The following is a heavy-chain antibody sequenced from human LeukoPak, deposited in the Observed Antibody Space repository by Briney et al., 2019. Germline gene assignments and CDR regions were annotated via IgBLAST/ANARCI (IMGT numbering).Heavy chain of an antibody. CDR2: INPNSGGT. CDR1: GYTFTGYY. V-gene: IGHV1-2*02. Sequence: GASVKVSCKASGYTFTGYYMHWVRQAPGQGLEWMGWINPNSGGTNYAQKFQGRFTMTRDTSISTAYMELSRLRSDDTAVYYCARDLVHCSSTSCYDLWDYWGQGTLVTVSS. J-gene: IGHJ4*02. CDR3: ARDLVHCSSTSCYDLWDY. D-gene: IGHD2-2*01.